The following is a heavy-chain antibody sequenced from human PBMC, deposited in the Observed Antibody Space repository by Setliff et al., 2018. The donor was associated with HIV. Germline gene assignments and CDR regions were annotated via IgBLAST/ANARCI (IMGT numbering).Heavy chain of an antibody. CDR2: IYGAASST. D-gene: IGHD6-19*01. V-gene: IGHV3-23*03. CDR3: ARPLADSSGWYVVVGSFNY. Sequence: QTGGSLRLSCAASGFAFSTYAMTWVRQAPGKGLECVSVIYGAASSTYYVDSVRGRFIISRDNAKNSLYLQMNNLTVDDTAVYYCARPLADSSGWYVVVGSFNYWGLGTLVTVSS. CDR1: GFAFSTYA. J-gene: IGHJ4*02.